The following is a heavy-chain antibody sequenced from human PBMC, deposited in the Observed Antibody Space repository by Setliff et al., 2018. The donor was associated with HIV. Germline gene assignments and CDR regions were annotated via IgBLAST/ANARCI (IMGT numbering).Heavy chain of an antibody. CDR2: IYYTGSA. D-gene: IGHD3-22*01. CDR1: GGSISSSSYY. J-gene: IGHJ4*02. V-gene: IGHV4-39*01. CDR3: ASGYQYDSSGYYYVTPIDY. Sequence: SETLSLTCTVSGGSISSSSYYWGCIRQPPGKGLEWIGSIYYTGSANYNPSLKSRVTLSVDTSKNQFSLKLSSVTAADTAVYYCASGYQYDSSGYYYVTPIDYWGQGTLVTVSS.